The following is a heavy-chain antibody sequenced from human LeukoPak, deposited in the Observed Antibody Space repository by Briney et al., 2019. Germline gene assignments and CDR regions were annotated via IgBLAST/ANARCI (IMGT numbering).Heavy chain of an antibody. CDR2: IYHSGST. J-gene: IGHJ4*02. D-gene: IGHD3-10*01. Sequence: SETLSLTCTVSGYSINSGYYWGWIRQPPGKGLEWIGSIYHSGSTYYKPSLKSRVSISVDTSKNQFSLKLSSVTAADTAMYYCARVHDPYYSGSGIDYWGQGTLVTVSS. V-gene: IGHV4-38-2*02. CDR1: GYSINSGYY. CDR3: ARVHDPYYSGSGIDY.